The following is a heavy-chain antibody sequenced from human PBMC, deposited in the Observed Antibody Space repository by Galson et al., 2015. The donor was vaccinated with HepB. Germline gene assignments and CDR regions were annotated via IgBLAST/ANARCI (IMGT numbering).Heavy chain of an antibody. D-gene: IGHD3-22*01. V-gene: IGHV4-30-4*01. CDR3: ARDTLSGYLNY. CDR2: IYYSGST. CDR1: GGSISSGDYY. J-gene: IGHJ4*02. Sequence: TLFLTCTVSGGSISSGDYYWSWIRQPPGKGLEWIGYIYYSGSTYYNPSLKSRVTISVDTSKNQSSLKLSSVTAAYTAVYYCARDTLSGYLNYWGQGTLVTVSS.